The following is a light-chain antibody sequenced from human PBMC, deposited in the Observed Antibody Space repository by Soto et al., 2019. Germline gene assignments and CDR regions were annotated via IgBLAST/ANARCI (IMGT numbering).Light chain of an antibody. Sequence: EIVLTQSPATLSLSPGERATLSCRASQSVSSYLAWYQQKPGQAPRLLIYDASNRATGIPARFSGSGSGTVFTLTMSSLEPEDFAVYYCQQRSNCPLTFGGGTKVEIK. CDR2: DAS. CDR3: QQRSNCPLT. V-gene: IGKV3-11*01. CDR1: QSVSSY. J-gene: IGKJ4*01.